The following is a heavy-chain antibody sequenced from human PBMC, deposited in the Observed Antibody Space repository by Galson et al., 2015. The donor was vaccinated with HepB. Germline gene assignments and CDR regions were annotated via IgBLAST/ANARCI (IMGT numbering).Heavy chain of an antibody. Sequence: SVKVSCKASGYTFTSYGISWVRQAPGQGLEWMGWISAYNGNTNYAQKLQGRVTMTTDTSTSTAYMELRSLRSDDTAVYYCARDLFPRVPEAAAGGYWGQGTLVTVSS. CDR3: ARDLFPRVPEAAAGGY. CDR2: ISAYNGNT. CDR1: GYTFTSYG. D-gene: IGHD6-13*01. V-gene: IGHV1-18*04. J-gene: IGHJ4*02.